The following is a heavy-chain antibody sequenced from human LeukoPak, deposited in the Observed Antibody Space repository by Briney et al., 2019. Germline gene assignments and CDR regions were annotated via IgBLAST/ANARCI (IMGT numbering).Heavy chain of an antibody. Sequence: PSETLSLTCTVSGDSIGNYYWSWIRQTPGKGLEWIGCIHSSGNTYYNPSLKCRVTISIDTSKNHFSLELSSVTAADTAIYFCAGGYFDTSGYSNPFDFWGQGTLVTVSS. D-gene: IGHD3-22*01. CDR3: AGGYFDTSGYSNPFDF. CDR2: IHSSGNT. J-gene: IGHJ4*02. CDR1: GDSIGNYY. V-gene: IGHV4-4*09.